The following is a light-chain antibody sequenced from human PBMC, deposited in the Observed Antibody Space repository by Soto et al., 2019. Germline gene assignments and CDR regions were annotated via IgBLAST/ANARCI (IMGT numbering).Light chain of an antibody. CDR2: GAS. V-gene: IGKV1-39*01. CDR1: QSISSD. Sequence: DIQMTQSPFSLSASVVDRVTITCRTSQSISSDLNWYQQKQGRAPKILIYGASTLQSGVPSRFSGSGSGTHCTLTISSVQTEDFATYYCQQIYSIPITFGQGTRLEIK. CDR3: QQIYSIPIT. J-gene: IGKJ5*01.